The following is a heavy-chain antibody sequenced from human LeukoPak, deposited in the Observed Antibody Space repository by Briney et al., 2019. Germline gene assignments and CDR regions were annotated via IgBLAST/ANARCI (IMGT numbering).Heavy chain of an antibody. CDR1: GYTLTELS. D-gene: IGHD4-17*01. CDR2: FDPEDGET. J-gene: IGHJ6*03. Sequence: ASVKVSCKVSGYTLTELSMHWVRQAPGKGLEWMGGFDPEDGETIYAQKFQGRVTMTEDTSTDTAYMELSSLRSEDTAVYYCARDMWGTVTTRLHYYYYYMDVWGKGTTVTVSS. CDR3: ARDMWGTVTTRLHYYYYYMDV. V-gene: IGHV1-24*01.